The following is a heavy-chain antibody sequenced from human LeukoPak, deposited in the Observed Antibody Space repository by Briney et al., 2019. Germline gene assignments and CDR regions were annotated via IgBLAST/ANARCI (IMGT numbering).Heavy chain of an antibody. CDR2: MKSKTDGGTI. Sequence: PGGSLRLSCAASGFTLSSAWMTWVRQAPGKGLEWVGRMKSKTDGGTIDYAAPVKGRFTISRDDSKNMVYLRMNSLKTEDTAVYYCTTEGYCSAGNCYSYDNWGQGTLVTVSS. V-gene: IGHV3-15*01. CDR3: TTEGYCSAGNCYSYDN. CDR1: GFTLSSAW. J-gene: IGHJ4*02. D-gene: IGHD2-15*01.